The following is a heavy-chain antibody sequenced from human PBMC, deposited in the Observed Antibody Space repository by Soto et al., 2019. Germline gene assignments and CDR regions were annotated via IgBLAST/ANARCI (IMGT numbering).Heavy chain of an antibody. CDR1: GYTFTSYG. CDR2: ISAYNGNT. D-gene: IGHD3-3*01. J-gene: IGHJ6*02. Sequence: ASVKVSCKASGYTFTSYGISWVRQAPGQGLEWTGWISAYNGNTNYAQKLQGRVTMTTDTSTSTAYMELRSLRSDDTAVYYCAREYYDFWSGYYTRSGGRGMDVWAKGPRSPSP. CDR3: AREYYDFWSGYYTRSGGRGMDV. V-gene: IGHV1-18*01.